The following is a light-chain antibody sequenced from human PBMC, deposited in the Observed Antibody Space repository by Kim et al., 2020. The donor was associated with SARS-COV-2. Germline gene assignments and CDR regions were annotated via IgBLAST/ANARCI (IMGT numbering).Light chain of an antibody. V-gene: IGKV1-6*01. CDR3: LQDYNYPRT. J-gene: IGKJ1*01. CDR2: SAS. CDR1: QGIGDD. Sequence: AIQMTQSPSSLSASVGDRVTITCRASQGIGDDLAWYQQKPAKAPKLLIYSASSLQPGVPSRFRGSGSHTDFTLTISSLQPEDFATYYCLQDYNYPRTFGQGTKV.